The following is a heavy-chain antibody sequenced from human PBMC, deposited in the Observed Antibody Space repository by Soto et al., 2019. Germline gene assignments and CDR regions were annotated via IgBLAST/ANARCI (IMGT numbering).Heavy chain of an antibody. D-gene: IGHD3-10*01. Sequence: QVQLVQSGAEVKKPGSSVKVSCKASGGTFSSYTISWVRQAPGQGLEWMGRIIPILGIANYAQKFQGRVTITADKSTRTAYMELSSLRSEDTAVYYCARDRAYGSGSYLDDAFAIWGQGTMVTVSS. J-gene: IGHJ3*02. CDR2: IIPILGIA. CDR1: GGTFSSYT. CDR3: ARDRAYGSGSYLDDAFAI. V-gene: IGHV1-69*08.